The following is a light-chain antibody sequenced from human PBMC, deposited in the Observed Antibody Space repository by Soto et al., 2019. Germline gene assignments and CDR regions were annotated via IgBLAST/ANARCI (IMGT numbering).Light chain of an antibody. Sequence: DIQMTQSPSTLSASVGDRVTITCRASLRIRNDLGWYQHKPGKAPKRLIYAASSLQSGVPSRFSGSGSGTEFTLTISSLQPEDFATYFCLQHDSYPGTVGQGTKVDIK. CDR2: AAS. CDR3: LQHDSYPGT. V-gene: IGKV1-17*01. J-gene: IGKJ1*01. CDR1: LRIRND.